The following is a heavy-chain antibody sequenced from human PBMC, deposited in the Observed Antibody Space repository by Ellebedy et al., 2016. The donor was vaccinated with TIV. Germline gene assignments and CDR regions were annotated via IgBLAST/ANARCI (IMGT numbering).Heavy chain of an antibody. J-gene: IGHJ6*02. V-gene: IGHV1-2*04. CDR2: INPNSGGT. D-gene: IGHD5-18*01. CDR1: GYTFTGYS. CDR3: ARCRWTAMVDYYYGMDV. Sequence: AASVKVSCKASGYTFTGYSMHWARQAPGQGLEWMGWINPNSGGTNYAQKFQGWVTITRDTSINTAYMELSRLRSDDTAVYYCARCRWTAMVDYYYGMDVWGQGTTVTVSS.